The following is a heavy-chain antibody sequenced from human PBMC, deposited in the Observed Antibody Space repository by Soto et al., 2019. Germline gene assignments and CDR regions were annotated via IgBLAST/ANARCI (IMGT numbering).Heavy chain of an antibody. CDR1: GFTFSSYA. CDR3: AKHRLSSPELKYYFDY. Sequence: PGGSLRLSCAVSGFTFSSYAMSWVRQAPGKGLEWVSTITINGGSAYYADSVKGRFTISRDNSKNTVYLQMNSLRAEDTAVYYCAKHRLSSPELKYYFDYWGQGTLVTVSS. J-gene: IGHJ4*02. CDR2: ITINGGSA. D-gene: IGHD1-7*01. V-gene: IGHV3-23*01.